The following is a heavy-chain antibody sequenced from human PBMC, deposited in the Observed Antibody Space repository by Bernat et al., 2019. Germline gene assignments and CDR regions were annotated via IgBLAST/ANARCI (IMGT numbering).Heavy chain of an antibody. V-gene: IGHV3-15*01. CDR3: ARDAPFSSGWDFDY. D-gene: IGHD6-19*01. Sequence: EVQLVESGGGLVKPGGSLRLSCAASGFTFSNAWMSWVRQAPGKGLEWVGRIKSKTDGGTTDYAAPVKGRFTISRDNSKNTLYLQMNSLRAEDTAVYYCARDAPFSSGWDFDYWGQGTLVTVSS. CDR2: IKSKTDGGTT. CDR1: GFTFSNAW. J-gene: IGHJ4*02.